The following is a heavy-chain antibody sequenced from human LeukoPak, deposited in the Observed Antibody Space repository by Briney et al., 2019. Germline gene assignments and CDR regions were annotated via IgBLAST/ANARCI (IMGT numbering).Heavy chain of an antibody. D-gene: IGHD6-13*01. CDR1: GFTFSSYG. Sequence: GGSLRLSCAASGFTFSSYGMHWVRQAPGKGLEWVAVIWYDGSNKYYADSVKGRFTISRDNSKNTLYLQMNSLRAEDTAVYYCAKGPEQLVPRYFDYWGQRTLVTVSS. J-gene: IGHJ4*02. V-gene: IGHV3-33*06. CDR3: AKGPEQLVPRYFDY. CDR2: IWYDGSNK.